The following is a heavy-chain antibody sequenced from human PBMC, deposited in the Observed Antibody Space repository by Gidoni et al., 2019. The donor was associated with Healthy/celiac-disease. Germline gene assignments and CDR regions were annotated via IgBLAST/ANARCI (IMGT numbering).Heavy chain of an antibody. J-gene: IGHJ4*02. D-gene: IGHD3-16*02. CDR2: IIPIFGTA. Sequence: QVQLVQSGAEVKKPGSSVKVSCKASGGTFSSYAISWVRQAPGQGLEGMGGIIPIFGTANYAQKFQGRVTITADKSTSTAYMELSSLRSEDTAVYYCARDRDDYVWGSYRLERGFDYWGQGTLVTVSS. V-gene: IGHV1-69*06. CDR1: GGTFSSYA. CDR3: ARDRDDYVWGSYRLERGFDY.